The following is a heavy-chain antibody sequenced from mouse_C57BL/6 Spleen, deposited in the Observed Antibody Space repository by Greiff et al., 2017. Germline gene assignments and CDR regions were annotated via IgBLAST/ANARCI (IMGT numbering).Heavy chain of an antibody. V-gene: IGHV1-55*01. D-gene: IGHD1-1*01. J-gene: IGHJ4*01. CDR1: GYTFTSYW. Sequence: VQLQQPGAELVKPGASVKMSCKASGYTFTSYWITWVKQRPGQGLEWIGDIYPGSGSTNYNEKFKSKATLTVDTSSSTAYMQLSSLTSEDSAVYYCAGGYYYGSSYEPYAMDDWGQGTSVTVSS. CDR2: IYPGSGST. CDR3: AGGYYYGSSYEPYAMDD.